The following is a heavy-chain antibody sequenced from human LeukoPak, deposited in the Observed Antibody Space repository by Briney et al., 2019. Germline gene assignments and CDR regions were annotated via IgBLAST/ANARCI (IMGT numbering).Heavy chain of an antibody. CDR1: GGSISSGGYY. Sequence: PSETLSLTCTVSGGSISSGGYYWSWIRQHPGKGLEWIGYIYYSGSTFYNPSLKSRVTISVDTSKNQFSLKLSSVTAADTAVYYCARDRGSIEGTINVYYYGMDVWGQGTTVTVSS. CDR3: ARDRGSIEGTINVYYYGMDV. D-gene: IGHD1-26*01. J-gene: IGHJ6*02. V-gene: IGHV4-31*03. CDR2: IYYSGST.